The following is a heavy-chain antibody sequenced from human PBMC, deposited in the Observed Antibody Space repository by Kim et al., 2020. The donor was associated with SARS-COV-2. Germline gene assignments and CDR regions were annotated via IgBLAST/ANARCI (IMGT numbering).Heavy chain of an antibody. CDR1: GFSVTYAW. CDR2: VKSKPGGGTT. CDR3: AEDVPTLGEEEFDY. Sequence: GGSLRLSCAASGFSVTYAWMSWVRQAPGKGLEWVGRVKSKPGGGTTDYAAPVKGRFIISRDESENTLYLQMSSLKTEDTDVYYCAEDVPTLGEEEFDYWRQGTLVTVSS. D-gene: IGHD3-16*01. J-gene: IGHJ4*02. V-gene: IGHV3-15*01.